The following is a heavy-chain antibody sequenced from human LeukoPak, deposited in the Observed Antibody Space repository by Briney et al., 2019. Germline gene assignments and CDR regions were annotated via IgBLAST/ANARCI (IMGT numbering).Heavy chain of an antibody. J-gene: IGHJ4*02. V-gene: IGHV3-23*01. CDR3: ARDTLGEGEDANYAVYYFDY. CDR1: GFTYSNYA. CDR2: ISGSGGST. D-gene: IGHD4/OR15-4a*01. Sequence: GGSLRLSCAASGFTYSNYAMNWVRQAPGKGLEWVSAISGSGGSTYYADSVKGRFTISRDNSKNTLYLQMNSLRADDTAFYYCARDTLGEGEDANYAVYYFDYWGQGTVVTVSS.